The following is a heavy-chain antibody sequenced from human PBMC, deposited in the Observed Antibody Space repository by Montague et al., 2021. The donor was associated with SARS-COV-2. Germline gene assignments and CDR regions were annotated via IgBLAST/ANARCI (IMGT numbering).Heavy chain of an antibody. CDR2: IYHSRST. V-gene: IGHV4-38-2*02. CDR1: GYSISSGYW. J-gene: IGHJ5*02. D-gene: IGHD2-15*01. CDR3: ARARGLWCGGRCYSGWFDP. Sequence: SETLSLTCTVSGYSISSGYWWGWIRQPPGKGLEWIGSIYHSRSTYYNPSLKSRVTISVDTSKNQFSLKLSSVTAADTAVYYCARARGLWCGGRCYSGWFDPWGQGTLVSVSS.